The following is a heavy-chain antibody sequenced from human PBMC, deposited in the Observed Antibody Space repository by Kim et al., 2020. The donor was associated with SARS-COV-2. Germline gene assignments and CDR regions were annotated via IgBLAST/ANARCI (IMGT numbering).Heavy chain of an antibody. CDR3: ARSPNGAGSPFDY. J-gene: IGHJ4*02. D-gene: IGHD3-10*01. V-gene: IGHV1-3*01. Sequence: YSQKCQGRVTITRDTSASTAYMELSSLRSEDTAVYYCARSPNGAGSPFDYWGQGTLVTVSS.